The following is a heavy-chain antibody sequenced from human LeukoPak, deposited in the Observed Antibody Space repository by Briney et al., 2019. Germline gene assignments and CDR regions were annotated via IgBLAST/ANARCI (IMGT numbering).Heavy chain of an antibody. J-gene: IGHJ4*02. V-gene: IGHV5-51*01. Sequence: GGSLEISSQGSGSSFTTYWIGWVRQLPGKGLGGMGIIYPGDSDSRYSPSFQGQVTMSADKSTSIAYLQWSSLKASDTAMYYCARHGPDYGGFDYWGQGTLVTVSS. CDR3: ARHGPDYGGFDY. CDR2: IYPGDSDS. CDR1: GSSFTTYW. D-gene: IGHD4-23*01.